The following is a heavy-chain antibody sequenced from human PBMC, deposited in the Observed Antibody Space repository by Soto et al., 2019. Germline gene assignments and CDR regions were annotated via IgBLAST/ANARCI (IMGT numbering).Heavy chain of an antibody. Sequence: SVKVSCKASGGTFSSYAISWVRQAPGQGLEWMGGIIPIFGTANYAQKFQGRVTITADESTSTAYTELSSLRSEDTAVYYCARVSASYFYFDYWGQGTLVTVSS. D-gene: IGHD1-26*01. V-gene: IGHV1-69*13. CDR2: IIPIFGTA. CDR3: ARVSASYFYFDY. J-gene: IGHJ4*02. CDR1: GGTFSSYA.